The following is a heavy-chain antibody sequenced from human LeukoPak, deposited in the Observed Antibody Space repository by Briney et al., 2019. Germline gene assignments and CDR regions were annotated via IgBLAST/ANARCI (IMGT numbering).Heavy chain of an antibody. J-gene: IGHJ4*02. V-gene: IGHV3-11*04. CDR1: GFTFSDYY. D-gene: IGHD4-17*01. Sequence: GGSLRLSCAASGFTFSDYYMSWIRQAPGKGLEWVSYISSSSSTIYYADSVKGRFTISRDNAKNSLYLQMNSLRAEDTAVYYCARVFIGDYGDYQFDYWGQGTLVTASS. CDR2: ISSSSSTI. CDR3: ARVFIGDYGDYQFDY.